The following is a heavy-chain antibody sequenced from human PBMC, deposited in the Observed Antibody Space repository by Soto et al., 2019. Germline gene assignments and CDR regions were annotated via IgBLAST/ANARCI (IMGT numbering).Heavy chain of an antibody. J-gene: IGHJ4*02. D-gene: IGHD3-10*01. V-gene: IGHV1-58*02. CDR3: AADVFGYYGSGSYYNASYYFDY. CDR1: GFTFTSSA. CDR2: IVVGSGNT. Sequence: GASVKVSCKASGFTFTSSAMQWVRQARGQRLEWIGWIVVGSGNTNYAQKFQERVTITRDMSTSTAYMELSSLRSEDTAVYYCAADVFGYYGSGSYYNASYYFDYRGQGTLVTVSS.